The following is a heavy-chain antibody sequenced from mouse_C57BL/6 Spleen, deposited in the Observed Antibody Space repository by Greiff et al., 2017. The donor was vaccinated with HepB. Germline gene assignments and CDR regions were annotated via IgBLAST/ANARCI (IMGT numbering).Heavy chain of an antibody. CDR2: IDPSDSYT. D-gene: IGHD1-1*01. V-gene: IGHV1-50*01. CDR3: ARWERAVADD. J-gene: IGHJ2*01. CDR1: GYTFTSYW. Sequence: QVQLQQPGAELVKPGASVKLSCKASGYTFTSYWMQWVKQRPGQGLEWIGEIDPSDSYTNYNQKFKGKATLTVDTSSSTAYMQLSSLTSEDSAVYYCARWERAVADDWGQGTTLTVSS.